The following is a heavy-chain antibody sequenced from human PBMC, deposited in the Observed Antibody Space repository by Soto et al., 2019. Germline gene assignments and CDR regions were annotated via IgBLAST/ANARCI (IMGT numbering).Heavy chain of an antibody. CDR3: ARCSPTYYYYGMDV. D-gene: IGHD3-10*02. Sequence: IVSLTCTVSGGSIRGGGCYWSWIRQHPGKGLEWIGYIYYSGSTYYNPSLKSRVTISVDTSKNQFSLKLSSVTAADTAVYYCARCSPTYYYYGMDVWGQGITVTVS. J-gene: IGHJ6*02. CDR2: IYYSGST. CDR1: GGSIRGGGCY. V-gene: IGHV4-31*03.